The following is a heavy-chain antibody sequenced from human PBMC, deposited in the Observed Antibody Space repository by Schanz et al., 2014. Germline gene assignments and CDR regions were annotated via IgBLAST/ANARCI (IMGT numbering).Heavy chain of an antibody. CDR2: ISGSGGST. CDR1: GFTFSAYA. J-gene: IGHJ4*02. V-gene: IGHV3-23*04. CDR3: ARGLIAAAGGAFDS. D-gene: IGHD6-13*01. Sequence: EVHLVESGGGLVQPGGSLRLSCAASGFTFSAYAMTWVRQIPGKGLEWVIVISGSGGSTYYADSVRGRFTMSRDNSKNTLYLQMNSLRAGDAAVYYCARGLIAAAGGAFDSWGQGTLVAVSA.